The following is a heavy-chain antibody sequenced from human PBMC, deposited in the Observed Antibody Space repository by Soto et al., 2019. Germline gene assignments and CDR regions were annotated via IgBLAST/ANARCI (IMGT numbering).Heavy chain of an antibody. CDR1: GGSISSGGFY. Sequence: SETLSLTCSVSGGSISSGGFYWTWIRQHPGKGLEWIGFTYDSGSTYYNASLKSRVTISGDTSENQFSLKLSSVTAADTAVDYRARGPRKLGGNYYYGMHVCGQGTPVTVSS. V-gene: IGHV4-31*03. CDR2: TYDSGST. CDR3: ARGPRKLGGNYYYGMHV. J-gene: IGHJ6*02.